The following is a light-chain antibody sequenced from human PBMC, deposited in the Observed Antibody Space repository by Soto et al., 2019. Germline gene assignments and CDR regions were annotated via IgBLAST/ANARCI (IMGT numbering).Light chain of an antibody. J-gene: IGLJ2*01. Sequence: QSALTQPASVSGSPGQSITISCTGTSSDVGGYNYVSWYQHHPGKAPKLMIYDVSNRPSGVSNRFSGSKSGNTASLTISGLQAEDEADYYCSSYTSSSTVLFGGGTKLTFL. CDR2: DVS. CDR3: SSYTSSSTVL. V-gene: IGLV2-14*03. CDR1: SSDVGGYNY.